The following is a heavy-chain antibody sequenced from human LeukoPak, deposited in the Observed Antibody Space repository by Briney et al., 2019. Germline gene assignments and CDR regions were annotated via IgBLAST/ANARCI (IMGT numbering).Heavy chain of an antibody. CDR3: ARDVGSGWYHFDN. D-gene: IGHD6-19*01. CDR2: INSDGSST. J-gene: IGHJ4*02. Sequence: GGSLRLSCAASGFTFSRYWMHWVRQAPGKGLVWVSRINSDGSSTTYADSVKGRFTISRDNAENTLYLQMNSLRVEDTAVYYCARDVGSGWYHFDNWGQGTLVTVSS. CDR1: GFTFSRYW. V-gene: IGHV3-74*01.